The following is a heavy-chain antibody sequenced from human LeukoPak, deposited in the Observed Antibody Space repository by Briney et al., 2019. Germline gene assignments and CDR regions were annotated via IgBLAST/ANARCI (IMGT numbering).Heavy chain of an antibody. CDR2: IWHDGSRK. J-gene: IGHJ1*01. D-gene: IGHD3-22*01. CDR1: GFTLSNYG. CDR3: ARDEGDSSGYYPGL. Sequence: PGGSLRLSCAASGFTLSNYGMHWVRQAPGKGLEWVAAIWHDGSRKYYAESVKGRFTISRDNARNTVYVQMDRLRAEDTAVYYCARDEGDSSGYYPGLWGQGTLVTVSS. V-gene: IGHV3-33*01.